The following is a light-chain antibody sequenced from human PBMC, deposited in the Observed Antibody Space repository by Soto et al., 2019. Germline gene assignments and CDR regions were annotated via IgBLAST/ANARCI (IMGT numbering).Light chain of an antibody. Sequence: EIVMTQSPATLSVSPGERATLSCRASQSVTSNLAWYQQKPGQAPRLLIYGASTRATGIPARFSGSGSGTEFTHTISSLQSEDFAVYSCQQYNNWPLTCGQGTRLEIK. CDR3: QQYNNWPLT. CDR1: QSVTSN. V-gene: IGKV3-15*01. J-gene: IGKJ5*01. CDR2: GAS.